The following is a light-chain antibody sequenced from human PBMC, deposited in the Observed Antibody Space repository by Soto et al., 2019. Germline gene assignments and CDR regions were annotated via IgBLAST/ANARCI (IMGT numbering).Light chain of an antibody. Sequence: EIVLTQSPATLSLSPGERATLSCRASQSVSSYLAWYQQKPGQAPRLLIYDASNRAPGIPARFSGSGSGTDFTLTISSLEPEDFAVYYCQQRETFGQGTKVEIK. V-gene: IGKV3-11*01. CDR1: QSVSSY. CDR3: QQRET. J-gene: IGKJ1*01. CDR2: DAS.